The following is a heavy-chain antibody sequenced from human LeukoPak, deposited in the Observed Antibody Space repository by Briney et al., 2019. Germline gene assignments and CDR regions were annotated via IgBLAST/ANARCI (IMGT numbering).Heavy chain of an antibody. CDR3: ARVSVYSSGKAFDY. V-gene: IGHV3-21*01. J-gene: IGHJ4*02. D-gene: IGHD6-19*01. Sequence: GRSLRLSCAASGFTLISHSMNWVRQAEGKWLEWVSSITSSSSYIYYADSVKGRFTISRDNAENSLYLQMNSLRAEDTAVYYCARVSVYSSGKAFDYWGQGTLVTVSS. CDR2: ITSSSSYI. CDR1: GFTLISHS.